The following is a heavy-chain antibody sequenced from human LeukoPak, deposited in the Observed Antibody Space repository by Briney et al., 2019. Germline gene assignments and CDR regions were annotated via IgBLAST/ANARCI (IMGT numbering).Heavy chain of an antibody. D-gene: IGHD3-22*01. Sequence: PSETLSLTCTVSGGSISSYCWSWIRQPPGKGLEWIGCIYYSGSTNYNPSLKSRVTISVDTSKNQFSLMLSSVTAADTAVYYCARGSYYYDSSGYEGFDYWGQGTLVTASS. CDR2: IYYSGST. CDR1: GGSISSYC. J-gene: IGHJ4*02. CDR3: ARGSYYYDSSGYEGFDY. V-gene: IGHV4-59*01.